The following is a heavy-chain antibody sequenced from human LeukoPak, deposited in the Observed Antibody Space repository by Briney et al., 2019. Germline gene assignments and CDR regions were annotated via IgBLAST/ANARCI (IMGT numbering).Heavy chain of an antibody. V-gene: IGHV1-69*04. CDR2: IIPILGIA. J-gene: IGHJ6*02. D-gene: IGHD5-18*01. CDR3: ARDQTGYSASAYYYGMDV. Sequence: ASVKVSCKASGGTFSSYAISWVRQAPGQGLEWMGRIIPILGIANYAQKFQGRVTITADKSTSTAYMELSSLRSEDTAVYYCARDQTGYSASAYYYGMDVWGQGTTVTVSS. CDR1: GGTFSSYA.